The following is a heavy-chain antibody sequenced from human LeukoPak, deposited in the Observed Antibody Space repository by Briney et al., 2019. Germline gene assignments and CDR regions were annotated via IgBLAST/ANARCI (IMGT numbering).Heavy chain of an antibody. D-gene: IGHD5-12*01. CDR2: ISYDGSNK. Sequence: AGGSLRLSCAASGFTFSSYGMHWVRQAPGKGLEWVAVISYDGSNKYYADSVKGRFTISRDNSRNTLYLQMNSLRAEDTAVYYCAKDSGYSGYLKYYFDYWGQGTLVTVSS. CDR3: AKDSGYSGYLKYYFDY. J-gene: IGHJ4*02. V-gene: IGHV3-30*18. CDR1: GFTFSSYG.